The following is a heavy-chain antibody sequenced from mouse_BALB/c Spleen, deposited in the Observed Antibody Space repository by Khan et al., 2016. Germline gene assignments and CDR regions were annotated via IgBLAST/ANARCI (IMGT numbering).Heavy chain of an antibody. CDR3: SGTLLLGNGNTSGFAY. CDR2: ISSGGSYT. Sequence: EVELVESGGDLVKPGGSLKLSCAASGFTFSSYGMSWVRQTPDKRLEWVATISSGGSYTYYPDSVKGRFTISRDNAENTLYLQMSSLKSEDTAMYYCSGTLLLGNGNTSGFAYWGQGTLVTVSA. V-gene: IGHV5-6*01. J-gene: IGHJ3*01. CDR1: GFTFSSYG. D-gene: IGHD2-10*01.